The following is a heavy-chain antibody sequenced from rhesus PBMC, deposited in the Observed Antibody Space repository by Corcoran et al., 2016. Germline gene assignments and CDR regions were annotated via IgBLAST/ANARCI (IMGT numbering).Heavy chain of an antibody. CDR2: IKCSIGST. CDR1: GGSISSGYG. V-gene: IGHV4S7*01. J-gene: IGHJ5-2*02. CDR3: ATNTFTYNSLDV. Sequence: QVQLQESGPRLVKPSETLSLTCAVSGGSISSGYGWSWIRQPPGKGREWIGHIKCSIGSTYNNPSHKRRVTISKDTSKNQFSLKLSSVTAADTAVYYCATNTFTYNSLDVWGRGVLVTVSS. D-gene: IGHD4-23*01.